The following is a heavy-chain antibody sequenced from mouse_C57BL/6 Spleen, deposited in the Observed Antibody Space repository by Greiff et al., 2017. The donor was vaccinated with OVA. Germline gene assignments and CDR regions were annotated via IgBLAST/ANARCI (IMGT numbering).Heavy chain of an antibody. CDR2: IFPGSGST. V-gene: IGHV1-75*01. Sequence: QVQLQQSGPELVKPGASVKISCKASGYTFTDYYINWVKQRPGQGLEWIGWIFPGSGSTYYNEKFKGKATLTVDKSSSTAYMLLSSLTSEDSAVYFCARRPFPDYGSSYGYAMDYWGQGTSVTVSS. CDR3: ARRPFPDYGSSYGYAMDY. J-gene: IGHJ4*01. CDR1: GYTFTDYY. D-gene: IGHD1-1*01.